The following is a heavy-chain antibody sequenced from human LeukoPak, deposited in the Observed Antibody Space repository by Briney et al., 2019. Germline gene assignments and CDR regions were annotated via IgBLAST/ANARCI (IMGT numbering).Heavy chain of an antibody. V-gene: IGHV1-69*04. CDR1: GGTFRSYA. CDR2: IIPILGIA. D-gene: IGHD5-24*01. CDR3: ERDRGLELEMYFDY. Sequence: SVKDSRKSSGGTFRSYAISWVRQAPGQGLEWMGRIIPILGIANYAQKFQGRVTITADKSTSTAYMELSSLRSEDTAVYYCERDRGLELEMYFDYWGQGTLVTVSS. J-gene: IGHJ4*02.